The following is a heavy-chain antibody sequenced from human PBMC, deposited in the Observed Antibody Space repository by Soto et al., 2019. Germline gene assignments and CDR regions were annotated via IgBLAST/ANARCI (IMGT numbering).Heavy chain of an antibody. V-gene: IGHV3-72*01. J-gene: IGHJ4*02. D-gene: IGHD3-16*01. CDR1: GFTFSEYY. CDR2: SKNEVSGYAT. Sequence: EVQLVESGGGLVQPGGSLRLSCEASGFTFSEYYMDWVRQAPGKGLEWVGRSKNEVSGYATEYAASVKGRFTISRDDSKNSLYLQMNSLKSEDTAVYYCAGAIILGGVMEYWGQGTLVTVSS. CDR3: AGAIILGGVMEY.